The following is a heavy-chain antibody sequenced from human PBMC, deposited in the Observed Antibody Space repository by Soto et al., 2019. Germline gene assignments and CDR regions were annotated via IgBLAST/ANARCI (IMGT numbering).Heavy chain of an antibody. V-gene: IGHV3-30*18. CDR3: ANEGAGIAVTGHETFEI. CDR1: GFAFSDYG. D-gene: IGHD6-19*01. J-gene: IGHJ3*02. CDR2: ISYDGIYE. Sequence: QVQLVESGGGVVQPGKSLRLSCAASGFAFSDYGMHWVRQTPGKGLEWVALISYDGIYEYYADSVKGRFTLSRDNSKNTLSLQMNSLSTGDTAIYYCANEGAGIAVTGHETFEIWGQGTMVTVSS.